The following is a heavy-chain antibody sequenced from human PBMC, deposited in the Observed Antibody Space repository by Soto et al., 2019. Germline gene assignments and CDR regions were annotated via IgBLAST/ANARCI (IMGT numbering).Heavy chain of an antibody. CDR1: GGGSISSSSFY. V-gene: IGHV4-39*01. Sequence: SETLSLTCTVFGGGSISSSSFYWGWIRQPPGKGLDWIGSIYYSGSTYYNPSLKSRVTISVDTSKNQFSLRVSSVTAADTAVYYCVAGQWMNWFDPWGQGTLVTVSS. CDR2: IYYSGST. J-gene: IGHJ5*02. CDR3: VAGQWMNWFDP. D-gene: IGHD6-19*01.